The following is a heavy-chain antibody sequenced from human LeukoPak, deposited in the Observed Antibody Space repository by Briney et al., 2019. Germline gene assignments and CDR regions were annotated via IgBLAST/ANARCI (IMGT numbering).Heavy chain of an antibody. V-gene: IGHV4-39*07. Sequence: SSETLSLTCTASGGSISSSSYYWGWIRQPPGKGLEWIGSIYYSGSTYYNPSLKSRVTISVDTSKNQFSLKLSSVTAADTAVYYCASSYTAMVTYYFDYWGQGTLVTVSS. D-gene: IGHD5-18*01. J-gene: IGHJ4*02. CDR3: ASSYTAMVTYYFDY. CDR2: IYYSGST. CDR1: GGSISSSSYY.